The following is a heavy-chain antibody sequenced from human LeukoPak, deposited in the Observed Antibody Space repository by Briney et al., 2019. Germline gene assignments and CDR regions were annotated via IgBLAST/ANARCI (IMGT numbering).Heavy chain of an antibody. D-gene: IGHD2-15*01. J-gene: IGHJ4*02. Sequence: GRSLRLSCAASGFTFSSYAVHWVRQAPGKVLEWVAFISNDGSNRYYADSVKGRFTTSRDNSKNTLYLQMNSLRAEDTAVYYCARGNYCSGGSCYDGAFDYWGQGTLVTVSS. V-gene: IGHV3-30*04. CDR3: ARGNYCSGGSCYDGAFDY. CDR1: GFTFSSYA. CDR2: ISNDGSNR.